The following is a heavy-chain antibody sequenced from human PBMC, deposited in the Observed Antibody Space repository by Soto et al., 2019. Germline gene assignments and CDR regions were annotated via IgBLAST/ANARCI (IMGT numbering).Heavy chain of an antibody. CDR3: ARGEAGGPSTGGGY. V-gene: IGHV3-53*01. D-gene: IGHD6-13*01. CDR2: IYSGGST. Sequence: GGSLRLSCAASGFTVSSNYMSWVRQAPGKGLEWVSVIYSGGSTYYADSVKGRFTISRDNSKNTLYLQMNSLRAEDTAVYYCARGEAGGPSTGGGYWGQGTLVTVSS. CDR1: GFTVSSNY. J-gene: IGHJ4*02.